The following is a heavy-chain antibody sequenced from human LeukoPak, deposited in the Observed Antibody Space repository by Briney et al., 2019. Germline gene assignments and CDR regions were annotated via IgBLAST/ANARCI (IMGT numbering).Heavy chain of an antibody. V-gene: IGHV4-39*07. CDR1: GGSISSSSYY. Sequence: SETLSLTCTVSGGSISSSSYYWGWIRQPPGKGLEWIGSIYYSGSTYYNPSLKSRVTISVDTSKNQFSLKLSSVTAADTAVYYCARSQSGSYFWNYWGREPWSPSPQ. J-gene: IGHJ4*02. CDR2: IYYSGST. CDR3: ARSQSGSYFWNY. D-gene: IGHD1-26*01.